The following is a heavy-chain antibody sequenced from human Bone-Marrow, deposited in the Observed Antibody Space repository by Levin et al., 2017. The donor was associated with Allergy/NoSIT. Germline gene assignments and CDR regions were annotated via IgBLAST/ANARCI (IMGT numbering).Heavy chain of an antibody. J-gene: IGHJ4*02. CDR2: IRPIFGSP. V-gene: IGHV1-69*01. CDR3: ARSPHSSESGGYFFDS. Sequence: KISCKASGGAITNYAITWLRQAPGQGLEWMGGIRPIFGSPIYARKFQGRVTITADESTRTDYMELSSLTSEDTAMYYCARSPHSSESGGYFFDSWGQGTLVSVSS. D-gene: IGHD3-22*01. CDR1: GGAITNYA.